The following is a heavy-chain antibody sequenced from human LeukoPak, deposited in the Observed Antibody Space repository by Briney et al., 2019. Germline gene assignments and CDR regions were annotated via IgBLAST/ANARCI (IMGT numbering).Heavy chain of an antibody. CDR2: IYYSGST. V-gene: IGHV4-59*08. D-gene: IGHD6-19*01. CDR1: GGSISSYY. CDR3: ARVRSSGPHRKGAFDI. Sequence: VKPSETLSLTCTVSGGSISSYYWSWIRQPPGKGLEWIGYIYYSGSTNYNPSLKSRVTISVDTSKNQFSLKLSSVTAADTAVYYCARVRSSGPHRKGAFDIWGQGTMVTVSS. J-gene: IGHJ3*02.